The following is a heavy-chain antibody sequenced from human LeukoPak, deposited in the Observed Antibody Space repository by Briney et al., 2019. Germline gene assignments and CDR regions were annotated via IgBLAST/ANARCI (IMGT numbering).Heavy chain of an antibody. V-gene: IGHV3-48*01. CDR1: GFTFSTYS. Sequence: PGGSLRLSCVASGFTFSTYSVNWVRQAPGKGVEWVSYITSSSSPKYYADSVKGLFTICRDNAENSLYLQMNSLRAEDTAVYYCTRDQEGSDYWGQGTLVTVSS. CDR3: TRDQEGSDY. J-gene: IGHJ4*02. CDR2: ITSSSSPK.